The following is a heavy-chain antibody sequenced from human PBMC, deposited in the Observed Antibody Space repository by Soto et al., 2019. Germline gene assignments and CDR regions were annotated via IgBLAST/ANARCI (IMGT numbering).Heavy chain of an antibody. J-gene: IGHJ4*02. CDR2: ISAYNDNT. Sequence: QVQLVQSGAEVKKPGASVKVSCKASGYTFPSYGISWVRQAPGQGLEWMGWISAYNDNTNYAQKLQGRVTMTTDTSASTAYMERRSLRSDVTAVYYCARDLVSHPHDYWGQGTLVTVSS. CDR1: GYTFPSYG. V-gene: IGHV1-18*01. CDR3: ARDLVSHPHDY.